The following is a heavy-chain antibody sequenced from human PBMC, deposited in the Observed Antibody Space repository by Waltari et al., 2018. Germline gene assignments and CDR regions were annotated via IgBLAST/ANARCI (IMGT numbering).Heavy chain of an antibody. J-gene: IGHJ4*02. D-gene: IGHD6-19*01. Sequence: QLQLQESGPGLVKPSETLSFTCPVSGVSIRSSSYYWGWIRQPPGKGLEWIGSIYYSGSTYYNPSLKSRVTISVDTSKNQFSLKLSSVTAADTAVYYCATKRESSASGFDYWGQGTLVTVSS. V-gene: IGHV4-39*01. CDR2: IYYSGST. CDR1: GVSIRSSSYY. CDR3: ATKRESSASGFDY.